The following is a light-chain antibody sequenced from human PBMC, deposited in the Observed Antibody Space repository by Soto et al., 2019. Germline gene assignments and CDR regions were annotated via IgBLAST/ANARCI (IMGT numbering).Light chain of an antibody. V-gene: IGKV4-1*01. CDR2: WAS. Sequence: DIVMTQSPDSLAVSLGERATINCKSSQSVLYSSNNKNYLAWYQQRPGQPPKLLIYWASTRESGVPDRFSGSESGTDFTLTITSLQAEDVAVYYCQQYESTPPTLGQGTKLDIK. J-gene: IGKJ2*01. CDR3: QQYESTPPT. CDR1: QSVLYSSNNKNY.